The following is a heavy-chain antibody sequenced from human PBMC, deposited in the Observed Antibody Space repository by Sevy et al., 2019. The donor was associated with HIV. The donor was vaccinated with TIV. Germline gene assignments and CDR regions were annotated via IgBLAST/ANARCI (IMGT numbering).Heavy chain of an antibody. V-gene: IGHV4-39*01. CDR1: GGSISGRSYY. D-gene: IGHD3-16*01. CDR3: HRSLGFRYGLDY. CDR2: IYHTGST. J-gene: IGHJ4*02. Sequence: SETLSLTCSVSGGSISGRSYYWGWIRQPPGKGLEWIGNIYHTGSTYYNPSLKSRVTVSVDTSKKQFSLNLTSVTAADTAVYYCHRSLGFRYGLDYWSQGTLVTVSS.